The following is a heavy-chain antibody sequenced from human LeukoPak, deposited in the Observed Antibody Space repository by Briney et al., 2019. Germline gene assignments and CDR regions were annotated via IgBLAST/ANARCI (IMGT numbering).Heavy chain of an antibody. J-gene: IGHJ2*01. Sequence: SETLSLTCAVYGGSFSGYYWSWIRQPPGKGLEWTGEINHSGSTNYNPSLKSRVTISVDTSKNQFSLKLSSVTAADTAVYYCARVRTRLYCSSTSCRYWYFDLWGRGTLVTVSS. V-gene: IGHV4-34*01. CDR2: INHSGST. CDR3: ARVRTRLYCSSTSCRYWYFDL. CDR1: GGSFSGYY. D-gene: IGHD2-2*01.